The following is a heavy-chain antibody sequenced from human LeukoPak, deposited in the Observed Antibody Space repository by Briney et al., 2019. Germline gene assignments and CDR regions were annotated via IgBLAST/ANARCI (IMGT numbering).Heavy chain of an antibody. Sequence: GGSLRLSCAASGFIFSSYSMNWVRQAPGKGLEWVPSISSSSSYIYYADSVKGRFTISRDNAKNSLYLQMNSLRAEDTAVYYCARDRLLSGYRPYYFDSWGQGTLVTVSS. CDR1: GFIFSSYS. J-gene: IGHJ4*02. CDR3: ARDRLLSGYRPYYFDS. CDR2: ISSSSSYI. V-gene: IGHV3-21*01. D-gene: IGHD3-3*01.